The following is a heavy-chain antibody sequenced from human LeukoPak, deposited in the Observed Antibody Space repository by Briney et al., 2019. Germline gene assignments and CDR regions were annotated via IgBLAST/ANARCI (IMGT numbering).Heavy chain of an antibody. Sequence: SVKVSCKASGGTFSSYAISWVRQAPGQGLEWMGGIIPIFGTANYAQKFQGRVTITTDESTSTAYMELSSLRSEDTAVYYCARGPLSSSSCGYWGQGTLVTVSS. CDR3: ARGPLSSSSCGY. CDR1: GGTFSSYA. CDR2: IIPIFGTA. J-gene: IGHJ4*02. V-gene: IGHV1-69*05. D-gene: IGHD6-13*01.